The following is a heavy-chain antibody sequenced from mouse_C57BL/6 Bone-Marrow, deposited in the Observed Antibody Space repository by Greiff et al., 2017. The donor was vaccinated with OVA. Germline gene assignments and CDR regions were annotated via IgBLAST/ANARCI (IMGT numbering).Heavy chain of an antibody. V-gene: IGHV1-59*01. D-gene: IGHD1-1*01. Sequence: QVQLQQPGAELMRPGTSVKLSCKASGYTFTSYWMHWVKQRPGQGLEWIGVIDPSDSYTNYNQKFKGKATLTVDTSSSTAYMQLSSLTSEDSAVYYGARENDYYGSSFLDYWGQGTTLTVSS. J-gene: IGHJ2*01. CDR3: ARENDYYGSSFLDY. CDR2: IDPSDSYT. CDR1: GYTFTSYW.